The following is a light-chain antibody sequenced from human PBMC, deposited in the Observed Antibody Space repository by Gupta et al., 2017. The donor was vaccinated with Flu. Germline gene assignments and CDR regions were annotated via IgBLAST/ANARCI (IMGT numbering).Light chain of an antibody. Sequence: SCELSLPPSVSVSPRQTASITCSAEKLGARYVSWYQQKPGQAPVVVMYEDSKRPSGIPERFSGSKSGNTASLIIGGARPKDEADYYCEALDSSVVVFGGGTKLTVL. CDR1: KLGARY. CDR3: EALDSSVVV. CDR2: EDS. J-gene: IGLJ2*01. V-gene: IGLV3-1*01.